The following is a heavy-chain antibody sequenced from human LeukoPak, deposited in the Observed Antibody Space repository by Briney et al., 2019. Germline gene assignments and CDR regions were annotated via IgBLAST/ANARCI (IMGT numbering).Heavy chain of an antibody. CDR3: AREGSGSYYFDY. Sequence: GGSLRLSCEGSAFIFSGHWMNWVRQTPGKGLEWVASIKEDGSERQYVDSVKGRFSISRDNTKGSLFLQLNSLRAEDTAVYYCAREGSGSYYFDYWGQGTLVTVSS. CDR1: AFIFSGHW. D-gene: IGHD1-26*01. J-gene: IGHJ4*02. V-gene: IGHV3-7*03. CDR2: IKEDGSER.